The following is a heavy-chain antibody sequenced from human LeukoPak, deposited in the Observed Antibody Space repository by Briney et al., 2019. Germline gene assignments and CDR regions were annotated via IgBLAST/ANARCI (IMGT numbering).Heavy chain of an antibody. Sequence: SETLSLTFTGFGGCISSCTYCLGWIRQPPGKGLEWIGSIYHSRTTYDNPSLKSRVTISLDTSKNQFSLSLTSVTAADAAVHYYTGERSGTIVSYLGQGTLVTVSS. CDR3: TGERSGTIVSY. CDR2: IYHSRTT. V-gene: IGHV4-39*07. J-gene: IGHJ4*02. CDR1: GGCISSCTYC. D-gene: IGHD3-10*01.